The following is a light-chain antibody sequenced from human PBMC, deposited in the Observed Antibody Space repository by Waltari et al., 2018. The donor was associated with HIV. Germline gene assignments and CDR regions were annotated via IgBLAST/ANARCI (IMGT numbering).Light chain of an antibody. V-gene: IGKV3-15*01. CDR2: GAS. Sequence: ELVMTQSRATLSVSPGDRATLSCRPSQSINNNLAWYQQKPGQAPRLLIYGASTRATGIPARFSGSGSATEFALTISSLQSGDFAVYFCQQYKNWPYTFGQGTKLEIK. CDR3: QQYKNWPYT. CDR1: QSINNN. J-gene: IGKJ2*01.